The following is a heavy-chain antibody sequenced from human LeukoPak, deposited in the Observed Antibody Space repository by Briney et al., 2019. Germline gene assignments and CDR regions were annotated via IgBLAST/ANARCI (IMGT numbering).Heavy chain of an antibody. J-gene: IGHJ4*01. CDR1: GFTFTDYW. D-gene: IGHD1-26*01. Sequence: PGGSLRLSCAASGFTFTDYWMTWVRQVPGKGLEWVANIQRGGSESYYVDSVKGRFTISRENAKNSLYLQMDSLRVEDTAVYYCARVGTWDLKRVFDYWGHGTLVTVSS. CDR2: IQRGGSES. V-gene: IGHV3-7*01. CDR3: ARVGTWDLKRVFDY.